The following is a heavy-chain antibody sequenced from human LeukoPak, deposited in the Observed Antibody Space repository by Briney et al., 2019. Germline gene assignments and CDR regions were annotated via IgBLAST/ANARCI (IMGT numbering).Heavy chain of an antibody. J-gene: IGHJ4*02. Sequence: PSETLSLTCTVSGYSISSGYYWGWIRQPPGKGLEWIGSINHSGSTNYNPSLKSRVTISVDTSKNQFSLKLSSVTAADTAVYYCGRRAADSTNFDSWGQGNLVTVSS. CDR1: GYSISSGYY. D-gene: IGHD6-13*01. CDR2: INHSGST. CDR3: GRRAADSTNFDS. V-gene: IGHV4-38-2*02.